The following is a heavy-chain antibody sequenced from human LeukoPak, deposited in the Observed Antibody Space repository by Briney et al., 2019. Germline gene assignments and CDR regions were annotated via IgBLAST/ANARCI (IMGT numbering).Heavy chain of an antibody. D-gene: IGHD2-21*01. V-gene: IGHV4-38-2*02. CDR1: GYSISSGYY. J-gene: IGHJ4*02. Sequence: SETLSLXCTVSGYSISSGYYWGWIRQPPGKGLEWIGSIYHSGSTYYNPSLKSRVTISVDTSKNQFSLKLSSVTAADTAVYYCARVWGLINWGQGTLVTVSS. CDR3: ARVWGLIN. CDR2: IYHSGST.